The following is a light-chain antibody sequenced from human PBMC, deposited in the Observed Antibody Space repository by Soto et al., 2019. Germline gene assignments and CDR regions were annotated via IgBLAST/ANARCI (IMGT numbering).Light chain of an antibody. CDR3: QLTFNTPWT. J-gene: IGKJ1*01. CDR2: TAS. V-gene: IGKV1-39*01. CDR1: QSISNN. Sequence: DIQMTQSPSSLSASVGDRVTITCRASQSISNNLNWFQQKPGKAPNLLIFTASNLQSGVPSRFSGSGSGTDFTLTINSLQPEDFASYYCQLTFNTPWTFGRGTRVEIK.